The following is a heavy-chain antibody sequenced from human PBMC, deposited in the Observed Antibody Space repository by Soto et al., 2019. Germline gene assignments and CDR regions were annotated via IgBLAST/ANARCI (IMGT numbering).Heavy chain of an antibody. CDR2: ISSGGGTT. D-gene: IGHD6-13*01. J-gene: IGHJ4*02. V-gene: IGHV3-64D*06. CDR1: GLTFSNCV. CDR3: VTRGSSSWFYDY. Sequence: GGSLRLSCSVSGLTFSNCVMHWVRQAPGKRLEYVSAISSGGGTTYYADSVKGRFTISRDNSKNTLYLQMSSLTAEDTGVYFCVTRGSSSWFYDYWGQGTQVTVSS.